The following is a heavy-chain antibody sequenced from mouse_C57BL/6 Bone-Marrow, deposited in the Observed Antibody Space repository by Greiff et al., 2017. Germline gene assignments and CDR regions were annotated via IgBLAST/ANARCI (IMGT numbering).Heavy chain of an antibody. V-gene: IGHV1-75*01. J-gene: IGHJ2*01. CDR3: ARDDSSFDY. CDR1: GYTFTDYY. Sequence: VQLQQSGPELVKPGASVKISCKASGYTFTDYYINWVKQRPGQGLEWIGWIFPGSGSTYYNEKFKGQAPLTVDKSYSTAYMLLSSLSSEVAAVSFCARDDSSFDYWGQGTTLTVPS. D-gene: IGHD1-1*01. CDR2: IFPGSGST.